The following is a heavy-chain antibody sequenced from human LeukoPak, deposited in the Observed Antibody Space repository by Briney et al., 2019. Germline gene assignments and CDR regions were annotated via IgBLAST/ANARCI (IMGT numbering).Heavy chain of an antibody. CDR1: GFTFDDYA. J-gene: IGHJ4*02. CDR2: IYYSGTT. CDR3: ARGGTRDGGHYSDY. Sequence: PGGSLRLSCAASGFTFDDYAMHWVRQPPGKGLEWIGDIYYSGTTNYNPSIKSPVTISIDTSKNQFSLKLSSVTAADTAVYYCARGGTRDGGHYSDYWGQGTLVTVSS. V-gene: IGHV4-59*01. D-gene: IGHD2-21*02.